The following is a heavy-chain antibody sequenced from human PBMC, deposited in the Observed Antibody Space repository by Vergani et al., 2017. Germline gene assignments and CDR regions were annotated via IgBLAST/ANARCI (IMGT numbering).Heavy chain of an antibody. V-gene: IGHV3-21*01. CDR2: ISSSSSYI. Sequence: EVQLVESGGGLVKPGGSLRLSCAASGFTFSSYSMNWVRQAPGKGLEWVSSISSSSSYIYYADSVKGRFTISRDNAKNSLYLRMNSLRAEDTAVYYCARGAAAAGPGYWGQGTLVTVSS. J-gene: IGHJ4*02. CDR1: GFTFSSYS. D-gene: IGHD6-13*01. CDR3: ARGAAAAGPGY.